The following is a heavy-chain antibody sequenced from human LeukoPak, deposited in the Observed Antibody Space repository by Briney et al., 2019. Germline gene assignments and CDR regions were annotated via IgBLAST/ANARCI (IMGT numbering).Heavy chain of an antibody. Sequence: GGSLRLSCAVSGITLSNYGMSWVRQAPGKGLEWVAGISDSGGRTKYADSVKGRFTISRDNAKNTLYLQMNSLRAEDTAVYFCPKRGVVIRVILVGFHKEAYYFDFWGQGALVTVSS. D-gene: IGHD3-10*01. CDR3: PKRGVVIRVILVGFHKEAYYFDF. CDR1: GITLSNYG. J-gene: IGHJ4*02. V-gene: IGHV3-23*01. CDR2: ISDSGGRT.